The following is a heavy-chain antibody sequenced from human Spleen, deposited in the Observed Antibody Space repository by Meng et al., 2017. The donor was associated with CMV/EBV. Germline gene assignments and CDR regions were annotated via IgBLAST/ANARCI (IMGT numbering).Heavy chain of an antibody. V-gene: IGHV3-7*01. Sequence: LRLACAASGFTFSSYWRSCVRQAPGKGLEWVANINQDGSGTYYVASVKGRFTISRDNSKNSLYLQMNSLRADDTAVYYCAREAYKFPYWGQGTLVTVSS. CDR3: AREAYKFPY. J-gene: IGHJ4*02. CDR1: GFTFSSYW. CDR2: INQDGSGT. D-gene: IGHD1-14*01.